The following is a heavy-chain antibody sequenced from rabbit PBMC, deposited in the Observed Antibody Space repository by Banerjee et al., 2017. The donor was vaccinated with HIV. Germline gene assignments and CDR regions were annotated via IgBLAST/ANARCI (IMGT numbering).Heavy chain of an antibody. CDR3: VKDYNYVWDL. V-gene: IGHV1S45*01. J-gene: IGHJ4*01. CDR2: IYAGSSGST. D-gene: IGHD1-1*01. CDR1: GFTISSSYW. Sequence: EESGGDLVKPEGSLTLTCTASGFTISSSYWICWVRQAPGKGLEWIGCIYAGSSGSTYYASWAKGRFTISKTSSTTVTLQMTSLTAADTATYFCVKDYNYVWDLWGPGTLVTVS.